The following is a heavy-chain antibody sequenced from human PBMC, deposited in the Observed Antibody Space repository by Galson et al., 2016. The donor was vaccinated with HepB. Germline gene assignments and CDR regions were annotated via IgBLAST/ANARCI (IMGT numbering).Heavy chain of an antibody. CDR2: ISWNSGSI. D-gene: IGHD6-13*01. J-gene: IGHJ4*02. Sequence: SLRLSCAASGFTFDDYAMHWVRQAPGKGLERVSGISWNSGSIGYAESVKGRFTISRDNAKNSLYLQMNSLRAEDTALYYCAKDIYSTSWYGGFDYWGRGTLVTVSS. CDR3: AKDIYSTSWYGGFDY. CDR1: GFTFDDYA. V-gene: IGHV3-9*01.